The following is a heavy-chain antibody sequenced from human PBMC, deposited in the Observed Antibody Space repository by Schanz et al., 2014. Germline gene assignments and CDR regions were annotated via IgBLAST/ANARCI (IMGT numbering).Heavy chain of an antibody. D-gene: IGHD3-10*01. J-gene: IGHJ4*02. V-gene: IGHV1-46*01. Sequence: QVQLVQSGAEVKKPGSSMKVSCKASGYTFVSYSMHWVRQAPGQGLEWMGIINPSGGSTNNAQKFQGRVTMTRDTSTSTVYMELSSLRSEDTAVYFCTSEAHNHDGLRSYSNVWGQGTLVTVTS. CDR3: TSEAHNHDGLRSYSNV. CDR1: GYTFVSYS. CDR2: INPSGGST.